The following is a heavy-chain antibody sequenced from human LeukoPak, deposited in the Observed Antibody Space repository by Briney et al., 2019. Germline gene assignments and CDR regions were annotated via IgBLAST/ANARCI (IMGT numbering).Heavy chain of an antibody. CDR2: ISYDGSNK. Sequence: GRSLRLSCAASGFTFSSYAMHWVRQAPGKGLEWVAVISYDGSNKYYADSVKGRFTISRDNSKNTLYLQMNSLRAEDTAVYYCARDVRRGAYYPAYWGQGTLVTVSS. J-gene: IGHJ4*02. D-gene: IGHD3-10*01. CDR1: GFTFSSYA. CDR3: ARDVRRGAYYPAY. V-gene: IGHV3-30-3*01.